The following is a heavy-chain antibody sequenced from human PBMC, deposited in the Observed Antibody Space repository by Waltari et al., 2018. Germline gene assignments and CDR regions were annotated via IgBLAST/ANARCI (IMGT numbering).Heavy chain of an antibody. J-gene: IGHJ6*03. CDR1: GFTFGSYW. Sequence: EVQLVESGGGLVQPGGSLRLSCAASGFTFGSYWMHWVRQAPGKGLVWVSRINTDGSSTSYADSVKGRFTISRDNAKNTLYLQMNSLRAEDTAVYYCARAKFYYYYMDVWGKGTTVTVSS. CDR2: INTDGSST. CDR3: ARAKFYYYYMDV. V-gene: IGHV3-74*01.